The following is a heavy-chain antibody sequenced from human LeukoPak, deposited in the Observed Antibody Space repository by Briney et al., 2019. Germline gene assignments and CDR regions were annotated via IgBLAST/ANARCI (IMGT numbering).Heavy chain of an antibody. J-gene: IGHJ4*02. CDR2: IKQDGSEK. CDR1: GFTFSIYA. D-gene: IGHD6-19*01. Sequence: GGSLRLSCAASGFTFSIYAMHWVRQAPGKGLEWVANIKQDGSEKYYVDSVKGRFTISRDNAKNSLYLQMNSLRAEDTAVYYCARDWSSGWYAGRGGFDYWGQGTLVTVSS. CDR3: ARDWSSGWYAGRGGFDY. V-gene: IGHV3-7*01.